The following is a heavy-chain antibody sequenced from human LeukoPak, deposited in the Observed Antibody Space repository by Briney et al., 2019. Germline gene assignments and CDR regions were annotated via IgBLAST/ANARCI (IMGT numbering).Heavy chain of an antibody. CDR1: GGSFSGYY. CDR3: ARQGEDGLEPGYYGMDV. V-gene: IGHV4-39*01. J-gene: IGHJ6*02. Sequence: SETLSLTCAVYGGSFSGYYWGWIRQPPGKGLEWIGSIYYSGSTYYNPSLKSRVTISVDTSKNQFSLKLSSVTAADTAVYYCARQGEDGLEPGYYGMDVWGQGTTVTVSS. CDR2: IYYSGST. D-gene: IGHD5-24*01.